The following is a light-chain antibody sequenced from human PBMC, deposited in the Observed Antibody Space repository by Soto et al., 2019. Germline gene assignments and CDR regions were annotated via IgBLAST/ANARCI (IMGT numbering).Light chain of an antibody. CDR2: DVS. CDR3: SSYTISSTYV. J-gene: IGLJ1*01. CDR1: SSDVGGYNF. V-gene: IGLV2-14*01. Sequence: QSVLTQPASVSGSPGQSIPISCTGTSSDVGGYNFVSWYQQHPGKAPKLLIYDVSDRPSGVSNRFSGSKSGNTASLTISGLQAEDEADYYCSSYTISSTYVFGTGTKVTVL.